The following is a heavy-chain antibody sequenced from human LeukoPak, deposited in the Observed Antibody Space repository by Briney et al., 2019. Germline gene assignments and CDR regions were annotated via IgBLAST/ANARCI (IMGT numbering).Heavy chain of an antibody. J-gene: IGHJ4*02. CDR3: AGEWPNDY. Sequence: SETLSLTCTVSGGSISSSSYYWGWICQPPGKGLEWIGSIYCSGSTYYNPSLKSRVTISVDTFKNQFSLKLSSVTAADTAVYYCAGEWPNDYWGQGTLVTVSS. V-gene: IGHV4-39*02. CDR2: IYCSGST. D-gene: IGHD5-12*01. CDR1: GGSISSSSYY.